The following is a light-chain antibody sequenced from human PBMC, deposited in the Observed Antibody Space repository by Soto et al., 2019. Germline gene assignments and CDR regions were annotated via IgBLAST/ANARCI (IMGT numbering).Light chain of an antibody. CDR1: QTILSTSNNRNY. V-gene: IGKV4-1*01. Sequence: DIVMTQSPDSLAVSLGERATITCKSSQTILSTSNNRNYLAWYRQKPGQSPRLLIYWASTRESGVPDRISGSGSETDFTLTISRLEPEDFAVYYCQQFSSYPLTFGGGTKVEIK. CDR3: QQFSSYPLT. CDR2: WAS. J-gene: IGKJ4*01.